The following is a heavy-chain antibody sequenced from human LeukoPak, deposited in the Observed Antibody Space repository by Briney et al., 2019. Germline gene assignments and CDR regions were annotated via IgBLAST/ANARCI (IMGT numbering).Heavy chain of an antibody. CDR2: ISGSGDST. J-gene: IGHJ4*02. D-gene: IGHD6-13*01. V-gene: IGHV3-23*01. CDR1: GFTFSSYA. Sequence: GGPLRLSCAASGFTFSSYAMSWVRQAPGKGLEWVSAISGSGDSTYYGDSVKGRFTISRDNSKNTLYLQMNSLRAVDTAVYYCAKTRPLDSSSWSHGDYWGQGTLVTVSS. CDR3: AKTRPLDSSSWSHGDY.